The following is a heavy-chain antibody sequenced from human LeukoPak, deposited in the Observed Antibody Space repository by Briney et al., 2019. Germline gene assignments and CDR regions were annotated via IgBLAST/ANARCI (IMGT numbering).Heavy chain of an antibody. CDR3: AKSPVSSCRGSFCYPFDY. D-gene: IGHD2-15*01. V-gene: IGHV3-23*01. CDR2: ISGSGGST. Sequence: GGSLRLSCAASGFTFSSYAMSWVRQAPGKGLEWVSAISGSGGSTYYADSVKGRFTISRDNSKNTLYLQMNTLRAEDTAVYFCAKSPVSSCRGSFCYPFDYWGQGNLVTVSS. J-gene: IGHJ4*02. CDR1: GFTFSSYA.